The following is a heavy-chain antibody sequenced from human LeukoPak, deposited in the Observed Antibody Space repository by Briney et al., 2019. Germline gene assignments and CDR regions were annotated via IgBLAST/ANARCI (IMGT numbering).Heavy chain of an antibody. V-gene: IGHV4-39*01. J-gene: IGHJ5*02. CDR1: GGSISSSSYY. CDR3: ARTISRYYHWFDP. CDR2: IYYSGST. Sequence: SETLSLTCTVSGGSISSSSYYWGWIRQPPGKGLEWIGSIYYSGSTYYNPSLKSRVTISVDTSKNQFSLKLSSVTAADTAVYYCARTISRYYHWFDPWGQGTLVTVSS. D-gene: IGHD2-15*01.